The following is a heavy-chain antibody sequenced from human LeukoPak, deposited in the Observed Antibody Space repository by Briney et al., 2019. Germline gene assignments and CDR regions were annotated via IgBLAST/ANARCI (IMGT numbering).Heavy chain of an antibody. J-gene: IGHJ4*02. CDR2: IKQDGSEK. Sequence: PGGSLRLSCAASGFTFSNYWMTWVRQAPGKGLEWVANIKQDGSEKYYVDSVKGRFTISRDNAKNSLYLQMNSLRAEDTAVYYCARDGGYCSGGSCYSHFDYWGQGTLVTVSS. V-gene: IGHV3-7*01. CDR3: ARDGGYCSGGSCYSHFDY. CDR1: GFTFSNYW. D-gene: IGHD2-15*01.